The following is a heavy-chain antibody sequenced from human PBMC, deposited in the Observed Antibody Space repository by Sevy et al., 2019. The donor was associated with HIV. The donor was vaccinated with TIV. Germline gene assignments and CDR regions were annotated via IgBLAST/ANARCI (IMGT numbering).Heavy chain of an antibody. J-gene: IGHJ4*02. D-gene: IGHD4-17*01. CDR2: ISSSSTI. Sequence: GGSLRLSCAASGFTFSSYSMNWVRQAPGKGLEWVSYISSSSTIYYADSVKGRFTISRDNAKNSRYLQMNSLRDEDTAVYYCARDYGDYVIDYWGQGTLVTVSS. CDR1: GFTFSSYS. V-gene: IGHV3-48*02. CDR3: ARDYGDYVIDY.